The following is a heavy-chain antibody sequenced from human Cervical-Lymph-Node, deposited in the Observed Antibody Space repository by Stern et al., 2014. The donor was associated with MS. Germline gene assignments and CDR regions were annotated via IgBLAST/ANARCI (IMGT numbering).Heavy chain of an antibody. Sequence: EVQLEESGGGLVQPGGSLRLSCAASGFTFSSYAMSWVRQAPGKGLEWVSAISGSGGSTYYADSVKGRFTISRDNSKNTLYLQMNSLRAEDTAVYYCAKDYPGIAVAGQPLDFDYWGQGTLVTVSS. CDR1: GFTFSSYA. V-gene: IGHV3-23*04. CDR2: ISGSGGST. CDR3: AKDYPGIAVAGQPLDFDY. D-gene: IGHD6-19*01. J-gene: IGHJ4*02.